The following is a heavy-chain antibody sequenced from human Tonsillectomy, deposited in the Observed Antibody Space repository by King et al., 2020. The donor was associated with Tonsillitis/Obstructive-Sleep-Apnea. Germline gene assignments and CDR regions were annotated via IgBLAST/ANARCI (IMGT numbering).Heavy chain of an antibody. J-gene: IGHJ4*02. CDR2: SYYTSKWYN. D-gene: IGHD6-25*01. CDR1: GASVSSYSVA. Sequence: VQLQQSGPGLVKPSQTLSLACGISGASVSSYSVAWHWSRQSPSRGLDWLGRSYYTSKWYNDYAVSVKSRITINLDTSNNQFSLQLNSVTPEDTAVYYCARGRAAAFDHWGQGTLVTVSS. CDR3: ARGRAAAFDH. V-gene: IGHV6-1*01.